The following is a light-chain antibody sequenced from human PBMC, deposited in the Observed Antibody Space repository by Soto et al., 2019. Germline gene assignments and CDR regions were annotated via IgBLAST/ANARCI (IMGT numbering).Light chain of an antibody. CDR3: QSYDSSLSGDVV. V-gene: IGLV1-40*01. J-gene: IGLJ2*01. Sequence: VLTQPPSVSGAPGQRVTISCTGSSSNIGAGYDVHWYQQLPGTAPKLLIYGNSNRPSGVPDRFSGSKSGTSASLAITGLQAEDEADYYCQSYDSSLSGDVVFDGGTKLTVL. CDR2: GNS. CDR1: SSNIGAGYD.